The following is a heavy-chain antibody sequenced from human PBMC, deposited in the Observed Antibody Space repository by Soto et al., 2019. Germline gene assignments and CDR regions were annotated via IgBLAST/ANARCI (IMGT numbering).Heavy chain of an antibody. CDR1: GYTFTSYA. D-gene: IGHD6-19*01. J-gene: IGHJ5*02. Sequence: QVQLVQSGAEVKKPGASVKVSCKASGYTFTSYAMHWVRQAPGQRLEWMGWINAGNGNTKYSQKFQGRVTITRDTSARTAYMELSSLRSEDTAVYYCASSPQQWLAHNWFDPWGQGTLVTVSS. CDR2: INAGNGNT. CDR3: ASSPQQWLAHNWFDP. V-gene: IGHV1-3*01.